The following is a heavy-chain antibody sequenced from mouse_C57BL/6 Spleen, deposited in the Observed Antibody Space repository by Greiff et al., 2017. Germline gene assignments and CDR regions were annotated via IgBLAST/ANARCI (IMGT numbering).Heavy chain of an antibody. Sequence: EVKLMESGGGLVKPGGSLKLSCAASGFTFSDYGMHWVRQAPEKGLEWVAYISSGSSTIYYADTVKGRFTISRDNAKNTLFLQMTSLRSEDTAMDYCFGGYPYYYAMDYWGQGTSVTVSS. CDR1: GFTFSDYG. V-gene: IGHV5-17*01. D-gene: IGHD1-1*02. CDR2: ISSGSSTI. J-gene: IGHJ4*01. CDR3: FGGYPYYYAMDY.